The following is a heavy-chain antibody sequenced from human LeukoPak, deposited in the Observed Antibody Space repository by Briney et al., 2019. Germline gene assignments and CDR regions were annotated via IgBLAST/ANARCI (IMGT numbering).Heavy chain of an antibody. D-gene: IGHD6-19*01. CDR2: INHSGST. CDR3: ARYSSGWYRFDY. J-gene: IGHJ4*02. V-gene: IGHV4-34*01. CDR1: GGSFSGYY. Sequence: SETLSLTCAVYGGSFSGYYWSWIRQPPGKGLEWIGEINHSGSTNYNPSLKSRVTISVDTSKNQFSLKLSSVTAADMAVYYCARYSSGWYRFDYWGQGTLVTVSS.